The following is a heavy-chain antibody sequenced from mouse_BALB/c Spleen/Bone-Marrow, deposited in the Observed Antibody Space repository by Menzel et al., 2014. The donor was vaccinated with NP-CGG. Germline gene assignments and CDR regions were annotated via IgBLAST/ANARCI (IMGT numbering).Heavy chain of an antibody. CDR1: GYTFTSYY. V-gene: IGHV1S81*02. Sequence: QVQLQQSGAELVKPGASVKLSCKASGYTFTSYYMYWVKQRPGQGLEWIGEITPSNGDTNFNEKFESKATLTVDKSSSTAYMQLSSLTSEDSAVYYCSREGAYWGQGTLVTVSA. J-gene: IGHJ3*01. CDR2: ITPSNGDT. CDR3: SREGAY.